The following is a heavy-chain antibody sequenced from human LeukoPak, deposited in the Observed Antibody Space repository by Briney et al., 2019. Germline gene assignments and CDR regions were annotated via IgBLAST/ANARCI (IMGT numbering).Heavy chain of an antibody. D-gene: IGHD2-2*02. CDR2: INPNSGGT. J-gene: IGHJ6*03. Sequence: ASVKVSCKASGYAFTGYYMHWVRQAPGQGLEWMGWINPNSGGTNYAQKFQGWVTMTRDTSISTAYMELSSLRSEDTAVYYCARVPLVVPAAIYYYYYMDVWGKGTTVTVSS. CDR3: ARVPLVVPAAIYYYYYMDV. V-gene: IGHV1-2*04. CDR1: GYAFTGYY.